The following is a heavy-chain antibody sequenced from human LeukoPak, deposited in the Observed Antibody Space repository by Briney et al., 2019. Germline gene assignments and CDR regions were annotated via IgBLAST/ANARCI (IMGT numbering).Heavy chain of an antibody. CDR1: GGSFSGYY. D-gene: IGHD2-2*02. J-gene: IGHJ6*03. CDR3: ARQMVYCSSTSCYSYYYYYYMDV. Sequence: SETLSLTCAVYGGSFSGYYWSWIRQPPGKGLEWIGEINHSGSTNYNPSLKSRVTISVDTSKNQFSLKLSSVTAADTAVYYCARQMVYCSSTSCYSYYYYYYMDVWGKGTTVTISS. CDR2: INHSGST. V-gene: IGHV4-34*01.